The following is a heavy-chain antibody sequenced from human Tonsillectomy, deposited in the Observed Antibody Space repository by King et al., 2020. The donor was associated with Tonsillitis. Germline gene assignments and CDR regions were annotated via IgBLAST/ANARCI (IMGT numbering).Heavy chain of an antibody. V-gene: IGHV3-33*08. Sequence: VQLVESGGGVVQPGRSLRLSCAASGFTFSSYGMHWVRQAPGKGLEWVAVIWYDGSKKYYADSVKGRFTISRDNSKNTLYLQMNSLSAEDTAVYYCAGDGSASSWYLDVWGKGTTVTVSS. CDR3: AGDGSASSWYLDV. CDR1: GFTFSSYG. CDR2: IWYDGSKK. J-gene: IGHJ6*03. D-gene: IGHD6-13*01.